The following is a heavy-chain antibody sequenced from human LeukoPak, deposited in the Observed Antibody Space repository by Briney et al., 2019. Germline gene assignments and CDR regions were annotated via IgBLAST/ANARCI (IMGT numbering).Heavy chain of an antibody. CDR2: IIPILGIA. CDR1: GGTFSSYA. Sequence: SVKVSCKASGGTFSSYAVSWVRRAPGQGLEWMGRIIPILGIANYAQKFQGRVTITADKSTSTAYMELSSLRSEDTAVYYCASSGDYDILTGYLGFDPWGQGTLVTVSS. J-gene: IGHJ5*02. V-gene: IGHV1-69*04. D-gene: IGHD3-9*01. CDR3: ASSGDYDILTGYLGFDP.